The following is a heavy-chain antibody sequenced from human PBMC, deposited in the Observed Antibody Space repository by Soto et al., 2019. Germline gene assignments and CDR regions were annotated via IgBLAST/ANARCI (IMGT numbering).Heavy chain of an antibody. CDR1: GFTFDDYG. V-gene: IGHV3-20*01. D-gene: IGHD6-19*01. J-gene: IGHJ3*02. CDR2: IHWNGGST. CDR3: ARYSSGKKEVAFDI. Sequence: EVQLVESGGGVVRPGGSLRLSCAASGFTFDDYGMSWVRQAPGKGLEWVSGIHWNGGSTGYADSVKGRFTISRDNAKNSLYLQMNSLRAEDTALYHCARYSSGKKEVAFDIWGQGTMVTVSS.